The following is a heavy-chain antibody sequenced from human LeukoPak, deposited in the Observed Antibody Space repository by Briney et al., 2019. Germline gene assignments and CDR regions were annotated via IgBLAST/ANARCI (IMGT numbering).Heavy chain of an antibody. CDR2: FYSGGST. CDR1: EFTVSSNY. Sequence: AGGSLRLSCAASEFTVSSNYMSWVRQAPGKGLEWVSVFYSGGSTYYADSVKGRFTISRDDSKNTLYLQMNSLRAEDTAVYYCATTYYYDSSGSSYFYYGLDVWGQGTTVTVSS. D-gene: IGHD3-22*01. CDR3: ATTYYYDSSGSSYFYYGLDV. J-gene: IGHJ6*02. V-gene: IGHV3-66*01.